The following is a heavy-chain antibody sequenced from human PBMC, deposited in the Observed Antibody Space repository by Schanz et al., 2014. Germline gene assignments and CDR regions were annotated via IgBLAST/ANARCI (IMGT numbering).Heavy chain of an antibody. V-gene: IGHV3-66*01. CDR1: GFTISSYS. J-gene: IGHJ4*02. Sequence: VQLVESGGGLVKPGGSLRLSCAASGFTISSYSMNWVRQAPGKGLEWVSVIYSGIGAYYADSVKGRFTISRDNSKNTLYLQMNSLRAEDTAVYYCAKDPSHGDYDYYFDYWGQGTLVTVSS. CDR2: IYSGIGA. CDR3: AKDPSHGDYDYYFDY. D-gene: IGHD3-22*01.